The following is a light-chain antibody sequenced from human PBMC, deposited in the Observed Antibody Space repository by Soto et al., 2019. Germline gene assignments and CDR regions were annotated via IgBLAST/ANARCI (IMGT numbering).Light chain of an antibody. CDR1: SSDVGGYNY. J-gene: IGLJ2*01. Sequence: SALTQPASVSGSPGQSITISCTGTSSDVGGYNYVSWYQQYPGKAPKLMIYEVSNRPSGGSNRFSGSKSGNTASLTISGLQAEDEADYYCSSYASSRDVFFGGGTKVTVL. CDR3: SSYASSRDVF. V-gene: IGLV2-14*01. CDR2: EVS.